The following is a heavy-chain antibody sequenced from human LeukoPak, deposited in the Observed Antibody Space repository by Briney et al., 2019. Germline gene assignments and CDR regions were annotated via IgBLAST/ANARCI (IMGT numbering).Heavy chain of an antibody. J-gene: IGHJ3*02. CDR2: INPNSGGT. CDR1: GYTFTGYY. V-gene: IGHV1-2*02. CDR3: ARWVASYSISTQAFDI. Sequence: ASVKVSCKASGYTFTGYYMHWVRQAPGQGLEWMGWINPNSGGTNYAQKFQGRVTMTKDTSISTAYMELSRLRSDDTAVYYCARWVASYSISTQAFDIWGQGTMVTVSS. D-gene: IGHD2-21*01.